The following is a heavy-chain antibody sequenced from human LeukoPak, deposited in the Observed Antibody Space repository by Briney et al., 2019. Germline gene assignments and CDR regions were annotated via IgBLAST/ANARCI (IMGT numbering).Heavy chain of an antibody. Sequence: GGSLRLSCAASGFSFSDYDMSWVRQAPGKGLEWVSSMSLSTSGKTYADSVKGRFTVSTDKAKNTLYLQMDSLRAEDTAMYYCAKALTRWAFDMWGQGTIVTVSS. V-gene: IGHV3-23*01. CDR2: MSLSTSGK. J-gene: IGHJ3*02. CDR3: AKALTRWAFDM. CDR1: GFSFSDYD. D-gene: IGHD3-16*01.